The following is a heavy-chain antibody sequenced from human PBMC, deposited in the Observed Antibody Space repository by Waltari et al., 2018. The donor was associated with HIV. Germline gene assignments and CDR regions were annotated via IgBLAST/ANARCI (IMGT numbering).Heavy chain of an antibody. CDR3: ARDLYMGRGVISDY. D-gene: IGHD3-10*01. V-gene: IGHV1-18*01. CDR1: GYTFTSYA. J-gene: IGHJ4*02. CDR2: ISTNNGNT. Sequence: QVQLVQSGAEVKTPGASVKVSCKASGYTFTSYAINWVRQAPGQGPEWMGWISTNNGNTNYEKKFQGRGTMTTDASTSTVYMELRSLRSDDTAIYYCARDLYMGRGVISDYWGQGTLVTVSS.